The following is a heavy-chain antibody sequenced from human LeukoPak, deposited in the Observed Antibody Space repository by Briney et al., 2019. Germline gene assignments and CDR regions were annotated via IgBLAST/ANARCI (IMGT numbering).Heavy chain of an antibody. CDR1: GGSFSGYY. CDR2: INHSGST. D-gene: IGHD1-26*01. V-gene: IGHV4-34*01. Sequence: PSETLSLTCAVYGGSFSGYYWSWIRQPPGKGLEWVGEINHSGSTKYNPSLKSRVTISVDTSKNQFSLKLSSGTAAYTAVYYCARGRSLGCMDVWGKGTTVTVSS. CDR3: ARGRSLGCMDV. J-gene: IGHJ6*04.